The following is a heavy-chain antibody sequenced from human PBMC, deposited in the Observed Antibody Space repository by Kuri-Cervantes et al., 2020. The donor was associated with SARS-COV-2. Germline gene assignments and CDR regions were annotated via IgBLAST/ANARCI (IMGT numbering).Heavy chain of an antibody. CDR3: ASSIYCSSTSCYTYGHFDC. D-gene: IGHD2-2*02. V-gene: IGHV4-39*01. J-gene: IGHJ4*02. CDR2: TYYSGST. Sequence: GSLRLSCTVSGGSISSSSYYWGWIRQPPGKGLEWIGSTYYSGSTYYNTSLKSRVTISVDTSKNQFSLKLSSVTAADTAVYYCASSIYCSSTSCYTYGHFDCWGQGTLVTVSS. CDR1: GGSISSSSYY.